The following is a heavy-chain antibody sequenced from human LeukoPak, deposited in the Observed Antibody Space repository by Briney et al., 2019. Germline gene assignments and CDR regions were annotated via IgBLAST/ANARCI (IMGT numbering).Heavy chain of an antibody. D-gene: IGHD6-6*01. CDR3: ARGARAAPLDY. Sequence: GGSLRLSCAASGFTFDDYAMHWVRQAPGKGLEWVSGISWNSGSIGYADSVKGRFTISRDNAKNSLYLQMNSLRAEDAAVYYCARGARAAPLDYWGQGTLVTVSS. CDR2: ISWNSGSI. J-gene: IGHJ4*02. V-gene: IGHV3-9*01. CDR1: GFTFDDYA.